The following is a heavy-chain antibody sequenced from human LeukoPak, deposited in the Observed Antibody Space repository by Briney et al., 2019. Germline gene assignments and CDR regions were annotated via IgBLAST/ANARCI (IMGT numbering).Heavy chain of an antibody. V-gene: IGHV3-74*01. D-gene: IGHD2-15*01. CDR1: GFTLSSHW. CDR3: TRRVSATRWFDP. J-gene: IGHJ5*02. Sequence: GGSLRLSCAASGFTLSSHWMHWVRQAPGKGLVCVSRINSDGSTTNYADSVKGRFTISRDNAENTLYLQMNSLRVEERAVYYCTRRVSATRWFDPWGEGTPVTVSS. CDR2: INSDGSTT.